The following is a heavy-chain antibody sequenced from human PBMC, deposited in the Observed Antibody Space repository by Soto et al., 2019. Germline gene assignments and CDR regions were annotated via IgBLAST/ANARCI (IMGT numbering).Heavy chain of an antibody. V-gene: IGHV4-61*01. CDR1: GDSVTSVSDY. CDR3: ARGVGFGYYYYHMDL. J-gene: IGHJ6*02. CDR2: IYYSGSA. Sequence: SDTLSLTCTVSGDSVTSVSDYWSWIRQPPGKGLEWIGYIYYSGSADYNPSLGSRVTISIDTSKNQFSLKLTSVTAADTAVYYCARGVGFGYYYYHMDLWGQGTTVT. D-gene: IGHD3-10*01.